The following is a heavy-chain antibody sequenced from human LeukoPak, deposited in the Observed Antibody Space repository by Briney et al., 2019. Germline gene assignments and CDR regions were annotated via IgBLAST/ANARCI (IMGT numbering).Heavy chain of an antibody. J-gene: IGHJ4*02. Sequence: GGSLRLSCAASGFTFSSYGMSWVRQAPGRGLEWVSAISGSGGSTYYAASVRGRFTISRDNSKNTLYLQMNSLRAEDTAVYYCAKDFESGYYYTYWGQGALVTVSS. CDR2: ISGSGGST. CDR1: GFTFSSYG. V-gene: IGHV3-23*01. CDR3: AKDFESGYYYTY. D-gene: IGHD3-22*01.